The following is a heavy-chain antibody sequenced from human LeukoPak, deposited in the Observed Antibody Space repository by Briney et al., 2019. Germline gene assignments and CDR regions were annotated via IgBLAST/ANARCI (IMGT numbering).Heavy chain of an antibody. D-gene: IGHD3-10*01. Sequence: YWGWLRQPPGKGLEWIGSIYYSGSTYYNPSLKSRFTISVDTSKNQFSLNLSSVTAADTAVYYCASVYGSGSYEFDYWGQGTLVTVSS. CDR3: ASVYGSGSYEFDY. J-gene: IGHJ4*02. V-gene: IGHV4-39*01. CDR1: Y. CDR2: IYYSGST.